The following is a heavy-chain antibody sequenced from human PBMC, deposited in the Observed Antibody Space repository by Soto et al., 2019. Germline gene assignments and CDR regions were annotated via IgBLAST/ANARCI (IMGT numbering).Heavy chain of an antibody. CDR2: ISAYNGNT. CDR1: GYTFTSYG. V-gene: IGHV1-18*01. D-gene: IGHD4-17*01. J-gene: IGHJ1*01. CDR3: ARSGPDYGDYEGYFQH. Sequence: QVQLVQSGAEVKKPGASVKVSCKASGYTFTSYGISWVRQAPGQGLEWMGWISAYNGNTNYAQKLQGRVTMTTDTSTSTAYRELRSLRSDDTAVYYCARSGPDYGDYEGYFQHWGQGTLVTVSS.